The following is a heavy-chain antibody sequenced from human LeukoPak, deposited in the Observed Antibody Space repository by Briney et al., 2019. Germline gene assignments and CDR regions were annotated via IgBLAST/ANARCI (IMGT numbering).Heavy chain of an antibody. V-gene: IGHV4-4*02. CDR3: ARRGGRATNLFDY. Sequence: PSETLSLTCAVSGGSISSSNWWSWVRPPPGKGLEWIGEIYHSGSTYYNPSLKSRVTISVDTAKNQFSLKLSSVTAADTAVYYCARRGGRATNLFDYWGQGTLVTVSS. CDR2: IYHSGST. D-gene: IGHD1-26*01. J-gene: IGHJ4*02. CDR1: GGSISSSNW.